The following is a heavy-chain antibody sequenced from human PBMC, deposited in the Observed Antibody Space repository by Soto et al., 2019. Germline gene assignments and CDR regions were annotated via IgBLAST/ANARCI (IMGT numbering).Heavy chain of an antibody. CDR3: AGGVSWITTT. J-gene: IGHJ5*02. V-gene: IGHV3-7*04. CDR1: GFSFSSYW. CDR2: INQDGSQK. Sequence: EVHLVDSGGGLVQPGGSLRLSCEASGFSFSSYWMNWVRLAPGKGLEWVANINQDGSQKYSVNSVTGRFTISRDNAKNSLYLQMNSLRVEDTALYYCAGGVSWITTTWGQGTLVTVSS. D-gene: IGHD1-1*01.